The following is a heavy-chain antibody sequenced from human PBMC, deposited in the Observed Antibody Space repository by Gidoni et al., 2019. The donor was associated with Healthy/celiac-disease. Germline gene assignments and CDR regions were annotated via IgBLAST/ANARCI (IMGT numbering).Heavy chain of an antibody. CDR1: GFTFSSYG. Sequence: QVQLVESGGGVVQPGRSLRLSCAASGFTFSSYGMHWVRQAPGKGLEWVAVIWYDGSNKYYADSVKGRFTISRDNSKNTLYLQMNSLRAEDTAVYYCARAAAAGDPYFDYWGQGTLVTVSS. J-gene: IGHJ4*02. V-gene: IGHV3-33*01. CDR2: IWYDGSNK. CDR3: ARAAAAGDPYFDY. D-gene: IGHD6-13*01.